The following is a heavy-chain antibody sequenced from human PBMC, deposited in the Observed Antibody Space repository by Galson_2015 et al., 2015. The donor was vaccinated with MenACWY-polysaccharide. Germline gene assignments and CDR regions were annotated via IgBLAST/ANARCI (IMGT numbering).Heavy chain of an antibody. J-gene: IGHJ3*02. CDR3: ARADRNDGGRALDI. D-gene: IGHD1-1*01. Sequence: SLRLSCAASGFTFTSYAMSWVRQAPGKGLEWVSAIRSSGTNTYYADSAKGRFTISRDNSKNTLYLQMNSLRAEDTAVYYCARADRNDGGRALDIWGQGTMVTVSS. V-gene: IGHV3-23*01. CDR1: GFTFTSYA. CDR2: IRSSGTNT.